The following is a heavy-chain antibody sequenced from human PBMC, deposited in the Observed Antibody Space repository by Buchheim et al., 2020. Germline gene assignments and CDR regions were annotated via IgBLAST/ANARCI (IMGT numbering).Heavy chain of an antibody. CDR2: ISSSSSYI. Sequence: EVQLVESGGGLVKPGGSLRLSCAASGFTFSSYSMNWVRQAPGKGLEWVSSISSSSSYIYYADSVKGRFTISRDNAKNSLYLQMNSLRAEDTAVYYCAREAFRYYDFWSGYYTPRWFDPWGQGTL. CDR3: AREAFRYYDFWSGYYTPRWFDP. CDR1: GFTFSSYS. J-gene: IGHJ5*02. D-gene: IGHD3-3*01. V-gene: IGHV3-21*01.